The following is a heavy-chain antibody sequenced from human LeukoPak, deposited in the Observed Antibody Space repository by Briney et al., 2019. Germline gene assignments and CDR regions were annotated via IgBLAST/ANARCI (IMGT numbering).Heavy chain of an antibody. CDR1: GFTVSSNY. Sequence: GSLRLSCAASGFTVSSNYMSWVRQAPGKGLEWIGYIYYSGSTNYNPSLKSRVTISVDTSKNQFSLKLSSVTAADTAVYYCARVGGYLDYWGQGTLVTVSS. J-gene: IGHJ4*02. V-gene: IGHV4-59*02. CDR2: IYYSGST. CDR3: ARVGGYLDY. D-gene: IGHD2-15*01.